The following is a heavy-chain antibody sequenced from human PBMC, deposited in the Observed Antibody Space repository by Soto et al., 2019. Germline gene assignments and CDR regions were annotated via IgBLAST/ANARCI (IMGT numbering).Heavy chain of an antibody. D-gene: IGHD3-3*01. J-gene: IGHJ4*02. CDR1: GFTFSSYS. Sequence: GGSLRLSCAASGFTFSSYSMNWVRQAPGKGLEWVSYISSSSSTIYYADSVKGRFTISRDNAKNSLYLQMNSLRAEDTAVYYCAGERHDFWSGYYRFDYWGQGTLVTVSS. CDR3: AGERHDFWSGYYRFDY. CDR2: ISSSSSTI. V-gene: IGHV3-48*01.